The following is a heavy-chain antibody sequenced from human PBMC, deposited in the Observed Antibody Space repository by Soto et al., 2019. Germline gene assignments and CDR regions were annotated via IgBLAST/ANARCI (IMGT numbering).Heavy chain of an antibody. CDR1: GGSISSGDYY. CDR3: ARVNWNDVYNWFDP. CDR2: IYYSGST. J-gene: IGHJ5*02. D-gene: IGHD1-1*01. Sequence: SETLSLTCTVSGGSISSGDYYWSWIRQPPGKGLEWIGYIYYSGSTYYNPSLKSRVTISVDTSKNQFSLKLSSVTAADTAVYYCARVNWNDVYNWFDPSGQGTLVTVSS. V-gene: IGHV4-30-4*01.